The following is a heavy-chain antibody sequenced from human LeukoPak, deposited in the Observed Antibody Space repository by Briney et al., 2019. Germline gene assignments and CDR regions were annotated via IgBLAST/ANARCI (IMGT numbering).Heavy chain of an antibody. CDR3: ARELDYGDYGGFDY. Sequence: SETLSLTCTVSGGSISSGGYYWSWIRQHPGKGLEWIGYIYYSGSTYYSPSLKSRVTISVDTSKNQFSLKLSSVTAADTAVYYCARELDYGDYGGFDYWGQGTLVTVSS. J-gene: IGHJ4*02. CDR2: IYYSGST. D-gene: IGHD4-17*01. V-gene: IGHV4-31*03. CDR1: GGSISSGGYY.